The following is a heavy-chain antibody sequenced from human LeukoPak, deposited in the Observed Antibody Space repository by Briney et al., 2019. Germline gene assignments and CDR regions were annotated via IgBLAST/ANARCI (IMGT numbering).Heavy chain of an antibody. J-gene: IGHJ4*02. CDR2: ISWNSGSI. D-gene: IGHD4-23*01. V-gene: IGHV3-9*01. CDR3: AKVGVTQYYFDY. CDR1: GFTFDDYA. Sequence: GRSLRLSCAASGFTFDDYAMHWVRQAPGKGLEWVSGISWNSGSIGYADSVKGRFTISRDNAKNSLYLQMNSLRAEDTALYYCAKVGVTQYYFDYWGQGTLVTVSS.